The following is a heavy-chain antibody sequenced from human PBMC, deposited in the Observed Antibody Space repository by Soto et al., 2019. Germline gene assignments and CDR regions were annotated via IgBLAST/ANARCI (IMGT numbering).Heavy chain of an antibody. Sequence: EVQLVESGGGLVQPGGSLKLSCAVSGFTFSSHAMNWIRQAPGKGLEWVAYIHGTRSIIYYADSVKGRFTISRDNAKNSLYLQMDSLRDEDTALYYCARDARNADYDYWGQGTLVTVSS. CDR1: GFTFSSHA. CDR3: ARDARNADYDY. V-gene: IGHV3-48*02. J-gene: IGHJ4*02. CDR2: IHGTRSII. D-gene: IGHD3-16*01.